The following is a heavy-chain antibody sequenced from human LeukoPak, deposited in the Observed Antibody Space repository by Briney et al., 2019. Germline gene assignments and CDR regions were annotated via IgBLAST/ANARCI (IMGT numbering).Heavy chain of an antibody. CDR1: GFIISNYA. D-gene: IGHD6-19*01. CDR3: ARRGIAVRNFDY. Sequence: GGSLRLSCAASGFIISNYAMSWVRQAPGKGLQWVSGISGSGGNTNYADSVKGRFTISRDNSKNTLYLQMNSLRAEDTAVYYCARRGIAVRNFDYWGQGTLVTVSS. CDR2: ISGSGGNT. J-gene: IGHJ4*02. V-gene: IGHV3-23*01.